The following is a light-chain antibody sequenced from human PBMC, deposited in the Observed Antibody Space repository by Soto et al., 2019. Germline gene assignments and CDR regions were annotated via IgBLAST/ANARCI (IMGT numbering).Light chain of an antibody. CDR2: DAS. CDR3: QQYNNWPPVYT. Sequence: IVMTQSPATLSVSPGERATLSCRASQSVSSKVAWYQQKPGQAPRLLIYDASTRATGIPARFRGSGSGTDFTLTISSLQSEDFAFYYCQQYNNWPPVYTFGQGTKLAIK. V-gene: IGKV3D-15*01. CDR1: QSVSSK. J-gene: IGKJ2*01.